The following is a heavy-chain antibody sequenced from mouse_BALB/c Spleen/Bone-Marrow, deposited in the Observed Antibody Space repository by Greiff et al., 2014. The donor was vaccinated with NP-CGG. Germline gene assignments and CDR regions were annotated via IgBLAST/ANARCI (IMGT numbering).Heavy chain of an antibody. D-gene: IGHD1-2*01. V-gene: IGHV5-4*02. J-gene: IGHJ3*01. Sequence: EVQRVESGGGLVKPGGSLKLSCAASGFTFSDYYMYWVRQTPEKRLEWVATISDGGSYSYYPDSVKGRFTISRDNAKNNLYLQMRSLKYEDTAMYYCARDLSTTDASFAYWGQGTLVTVSA. CDR3: ARDLSTTDASFAY. CDR2: ISDGGSYS. CDR1: GFTFSDYY.